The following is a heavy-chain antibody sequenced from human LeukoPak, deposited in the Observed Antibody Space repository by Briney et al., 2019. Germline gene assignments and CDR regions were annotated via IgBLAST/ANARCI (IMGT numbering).Heavy chain of an antibody. J-gene: IGHJ3*02. Sequence: ASVKVSCKASGYTFTSYYMHWVRQAPGQGLEWMGIINPSGGSTSYAQKFQGRVTMTRDTSTSTVYMELSSLRSEDTAVYYCARVDYYYDSPTSGDAFDIWGQGTMVTVSS. V-gene: IGHV1-46*01. D-gene: IGHD3-22*01. CDR3: ARVDYYYDSPTSGDAFDI. CDR1: GYTFTSYY. CDR2: INPSGGST.